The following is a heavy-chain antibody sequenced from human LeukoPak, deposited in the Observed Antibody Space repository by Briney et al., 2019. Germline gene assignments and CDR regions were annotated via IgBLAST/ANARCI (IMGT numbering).Heavy chain of an antibody. D-gene: IGHD1/OR15-1a*01. CDR1: GGSISSYY. CDR3: AETTNFDY. V-gene: IGHV4-59*01. Sequence: SETLSLTCTVSGGSISSYYWSWLRQPPGKGLEWIGYIYYSGNTNYNPSLKSRVTISVDTSKNQFSLKLRSVTAADTAVYYCAETTNFDYWGQGTLVTVSS. CDR2: IYYSGNT. J-gene: IGHJ4*02.